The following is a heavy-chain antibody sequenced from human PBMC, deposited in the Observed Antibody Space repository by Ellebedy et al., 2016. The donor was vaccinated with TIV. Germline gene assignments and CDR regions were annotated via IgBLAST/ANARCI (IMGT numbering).Heavy chain of an antibody. CDR2: IWSDGSIE. CDR3: ARIAAAGMTYDLDV. CDR1: GFSFSTHG. V-gene: IGHV3-33*01. J-gene: IGHJ6*02. Sequence: PGGSLRLSCTGSGFSFSTHGMHWVRQPPGKGLEWVALIWSDGSIENYEDSVKGRFTISRDNSRNTLYLQMNGLTAEDTAIYYCARIAAAGMTYDLDVWGQGTTVIVSS. D-gene: IGHD3-16*01.